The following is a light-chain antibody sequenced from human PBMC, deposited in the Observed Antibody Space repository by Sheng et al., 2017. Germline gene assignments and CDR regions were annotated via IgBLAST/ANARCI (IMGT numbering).Light chain of an antibody. CDR3: QQFHKTPWT. CDR1: QSVSGTY. CDR2: GAS. J-gene: IGKJ1*01. Sequence: EIVLTQSPDTLSLSPGETATLSCRAGQSVSGTYLAWYQQKPGQPPRLLIYGASSTASGIPDRFSASGSGTDFTLTIRRLEPEDFAVYYCQQFHKTPWTFGQGT. V-gene: IGKV3-20*01.